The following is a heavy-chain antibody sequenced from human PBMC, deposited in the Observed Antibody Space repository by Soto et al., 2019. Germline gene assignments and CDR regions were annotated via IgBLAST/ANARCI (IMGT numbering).Heavy chain of an antibody. CDR2: IYYSGST. V-gene: IGHV4-39*01. D-gene: IGHD4-17*01. J-gene: IGHJ4*02. Sequence: QLQLQESGPGLVKPSETLSLTCTVSGGSISSSSYYWGWLRQPPGKGLEWIGSIYYSGSTYYNPSLKRRVTISVDTSKNQFSLKLSSVTAADTAVYYCASSSTDYDFDYWGQGTLVTVSS. CDR1: GGSISSSSYY. CDR3: ASSSTDYDFDY.